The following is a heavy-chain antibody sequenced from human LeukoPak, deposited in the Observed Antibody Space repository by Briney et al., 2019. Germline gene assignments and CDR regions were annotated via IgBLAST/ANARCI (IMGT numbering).Heavy chain of an antibody. CDR3: AREWVDVVVVPAAMDYYYYMDV. CDR1: GGSISSYY. J-gene: IGHJ6*03. D-gene: IGHD2-2*03. V-gene: IGHV4-4*07. CDR2: IYTSGST. Sequence: SETLSLTCTVPGGSISSYYWSWIRQPAGKGLEWIGRIYTSGSTNYNPSLKSRVTMSVDTSKNQFSLKLSSVTAADTAVYYCAREWVDVVVVPAAMDYYYYMDVWGKGTTVTVSS.